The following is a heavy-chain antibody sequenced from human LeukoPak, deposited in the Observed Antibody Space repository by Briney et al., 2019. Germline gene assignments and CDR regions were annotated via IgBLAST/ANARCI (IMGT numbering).Heavy chain of an antibody. CDR3: ARATLLYGSGSYVYFDY. CDR1: GGSFSGYY. D-gene: IGHD3-10*01. J-gene: IGHJ4*02. CDR2: INHSGST. V-gene: IGHV4-34*01. Sequence: SETLSLTCAVYGGSFSGYYWSWIRQPPGKGLEWIGEINHSGSTNYNPSLKSRVTISVDTSKNQFSLKLSSVTAADTAAYYCARATLLYGSGSYVYFDYWGQGTLVTVSS.